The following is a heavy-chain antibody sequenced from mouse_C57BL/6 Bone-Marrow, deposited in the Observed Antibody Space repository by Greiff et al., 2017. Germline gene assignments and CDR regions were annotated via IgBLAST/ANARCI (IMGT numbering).Heavy chain of an antibody. V-gene: IGHV1-47*01. CDR2: FHPYNDDT. D-gene: IGHD1-1*01. Sequence: QVHVKQSGAELVKPGASVKMSCKASGYTFTTYPIEWMKQNHGKSLEWIGNFHPYNDDTKYNEKFKGKATLTVEKSSSTVYLELSRLTSDDSAVYYCSRRYYYGSVYFDYWGQGTTLTVSS. CDR3: SRRYYYGSVYFDY. J-gene: IGHJ2*01. CDR1: GYTFTTYP.